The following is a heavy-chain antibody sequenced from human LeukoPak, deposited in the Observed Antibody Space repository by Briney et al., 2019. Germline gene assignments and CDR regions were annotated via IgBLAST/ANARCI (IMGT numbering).Heavy chain of an antibody. CDR1: DGSISSYY. CDR2: IYFSGST. Sequence: SETLSLTCTVSDGSISSYYWSWIRQPPGKGLECIGYIYFSGSTNYSPSLKSRVTISVDTSKNQFSLKLTSVTAADTAVYYCARLRYSGYVKYYFDYWGQGTLVTVSS. V-gene: IGHV4-59*01. D-gene: IGHD5-12*01. CDR3: ARLRYSGYVKYYFDY. J-gene: IGHJ4*02.